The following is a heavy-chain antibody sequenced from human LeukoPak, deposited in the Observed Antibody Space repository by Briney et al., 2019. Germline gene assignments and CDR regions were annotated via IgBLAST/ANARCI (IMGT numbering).Heavy chain of an antibody. CDR1: GGSFSGYY. D-gene: IGHD3-22*01. CDR2: IYYSGST. J-gene: IGHJ4*02. CDR3: ASISGYYQSPIFDY. Sequence: SETLSLTCAVYGGSFSGYYWSWIRQPPGKGLEWIGYIYYSGSTYYNPSLKSRVTISVDTSKNQFSLKLSSVTAADTAVYYCASISGYYQSPIFDYWGQGTLVTVSS. V-gene: IGHV4-59*06.